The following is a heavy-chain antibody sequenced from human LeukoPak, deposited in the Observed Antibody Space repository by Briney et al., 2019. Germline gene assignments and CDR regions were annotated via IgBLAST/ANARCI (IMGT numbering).Heavy chain of an antibody. CDR3: AKAPGYYYYYMDV. CDR1: GFSFTTYA. Sequence: SGKSLRLSCAASGFSFTTYAMSWVRQAPGKGLEWVSTISGLGDTTYYADSVKGRFTISRDNSKNMVHLQMNSLRAEDTAVYYCAKAPGYYYYYMDVWGKGTTVTISS. V-gene: IGHV3-23*01. CDR2: ISGLGDTT. J-gene: IGHJ6*03. D-gene: IGHD3-10*01.